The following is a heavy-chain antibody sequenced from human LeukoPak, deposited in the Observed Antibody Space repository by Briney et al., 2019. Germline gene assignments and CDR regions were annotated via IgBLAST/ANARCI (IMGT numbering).Heavy chain of an antibody. J-gene: IGHJ4*02. CDR3: ARASGSYYDY. V-gene: IGHV1-2*06. D-gene: IGHD1-26*01. CDR2: INPNSGGT. CDR1: GYTFSSYA. Sequence: ASVKVSCKASGYTFSSYAMNWVRQAPGQGLEWMGRINPNSGGTNYAQKFQGRVTMTRDTSISTAYMELSRLRSDDTAVYYCARASGSYYDYWGQGTLVTVSS.